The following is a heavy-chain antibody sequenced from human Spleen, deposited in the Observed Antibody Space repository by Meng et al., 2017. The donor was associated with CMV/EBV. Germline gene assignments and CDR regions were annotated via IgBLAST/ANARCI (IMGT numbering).Heavy chain of an antibody. J-gene: IGHJ4*02. D-gene: IGHD2-2*01. CDR1: GFIFSDYY. V-gene: IGHV3-11*04. CDR3: ARELPAAKRPFDY. Sequence: GGSLRLSCAASGFIFSDYYMSWIRQTPGKGLEWVAYISSSSSMRYYADSVKGRFTISRDNANNLLYLQMNSLRAEDTAVYYCARELPAAKRPFDYWGQGSLVTVSS. CDR2: ISSSSSMR.